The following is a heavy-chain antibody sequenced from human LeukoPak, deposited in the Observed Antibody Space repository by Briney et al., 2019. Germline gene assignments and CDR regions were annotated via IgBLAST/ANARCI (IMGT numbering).Heavy chain of an antibody. Sequence: GGSLRLSCVASSFTFSIFWMTWVRQSPGKGLQWVASMKKDGSDKYYVDSVKGRSTISRANSTNSLYLQMNSLRAEDTAVYYCTRDGRGGDPPYSYVDVWGKGTTVTVSS. CDR2: MKKDGSDK. CDR3: TRDGRGGDPPYSYVDV. D-gene: IGHD1-26*01. CDR1: SFTFSIFW. V-gene: IGHV3-7*01. J-gene: IGHJ6*03.